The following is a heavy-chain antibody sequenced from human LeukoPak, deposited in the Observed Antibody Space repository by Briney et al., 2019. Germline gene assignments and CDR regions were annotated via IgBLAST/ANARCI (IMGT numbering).Heavy chain of an antibody. CDR3: ARTTMVRGTYYMDV. CDR2: IHYSGST. V-gene: IGHV4-59*01. J-gene: IGHJ6*03. Sequence: ASETLSLTCTVPGGSINSYYWSWIRQPPGKGLQWIGCIHYSGSTNYNPSLKSRVTISVDTSKNQFSLKLSSVTAADTAVYYCARTTMVRGTYYMDVWGKGTTVTISS. D-gene: IGHD3-10*01. CDR1: GGSINSYY.